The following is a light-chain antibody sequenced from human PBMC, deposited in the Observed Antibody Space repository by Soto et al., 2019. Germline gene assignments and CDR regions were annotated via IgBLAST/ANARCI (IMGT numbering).Light chain of an antibody. Sequence: EIVLTQSPATLSLSPGERSTLSCRASQIVSSNYLAWYQQRLGLPPRLLIYSASKRPTGIPDRFIGRGSGTDFTLTIRRLAPADFAVYFCQQYGSLPRTFGQGTKVDTK. J-gene: IGKJ1*01. V-gene: IGKV3-20*01. CDR3: QQYGSLPRT. CDR1: QIVSSNY. CDR2: SAS.